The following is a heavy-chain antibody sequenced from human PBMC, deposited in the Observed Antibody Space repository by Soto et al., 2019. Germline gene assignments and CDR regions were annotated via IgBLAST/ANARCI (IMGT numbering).Heavy chain of an antibody. CDR2: INHSGST. CDR3: ARSDGVVVVPAAMSYAFDI. V-gene: IGHV4-34*01. J-gene: IGHJ3*02. CDR1: GGSFSGYY. Sequence: QVQLQQWGAGLLKPSETLSLTCAVYGGSFSGYYWSWIRQPPGKGLEWIGEINHSGSTNYNPSLKSRVTISVDTSKNQFSLKLSSVTAADTAVYYCARSDGVVVVPAAMSYAFDIWGQGTMVTVYS. D-gene: IGHD2-2*01.